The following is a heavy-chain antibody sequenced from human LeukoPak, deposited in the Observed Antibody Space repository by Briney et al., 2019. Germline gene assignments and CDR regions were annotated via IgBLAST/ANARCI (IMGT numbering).Heavy chain of an antibody. D-gene: IGHD2-15*01. Sequence: PGGSLRLSCAASGFTVSSNYMSWVRQAPGKGLEWVSVIYSGGSTYYADSVKGRFTISRDNSKNTLYLQMNSLRAEYTAVYYCAGTAATQCSGGSCYLCFDYWGQGTLVTVSS. V-gene: IGHV3-53*01. CDR3: AGTAATQCSGGSCYLCFDY. CDR2: IYSGGST. CDR1: GFTVSSNY. J-gene: IGHJ4*02.